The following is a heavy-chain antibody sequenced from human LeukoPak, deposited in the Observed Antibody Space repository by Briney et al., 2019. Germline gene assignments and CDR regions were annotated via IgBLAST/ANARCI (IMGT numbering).Heavy chain of an antibody. V-gene: IGHV1-18*04. D-gene: IGHD3-16*02. CDR1: GYTFTSYT. CDR2: ISAYNGNT. CDR3: ARGHDFVWGSYRTSFDY. Sequence: ASVKVSCKASGYTFTSYTITWVRQAPGQGLEWMGWISAYNGNTNHAQKFQDRVTMTTDTSTSTAYMELRSLRSDDTAVYYCARGHDFVWGSYRTSFDYWGQGALVTVSS. J-gene: IGHJ4*02.